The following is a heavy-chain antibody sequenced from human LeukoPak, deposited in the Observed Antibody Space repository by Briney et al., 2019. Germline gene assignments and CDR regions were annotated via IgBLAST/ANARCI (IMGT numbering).Heavy chain of an antibody. Sequence: PGGSLRLSCAASGFTFSSYAMHWVRQAPGKGLEYVSAISSNGGSTYYANSVKGRFTISRDNSKNTLYLQMGSLRAEDMAVYYCARDNGGSSSWAYYYGMDVWGQGTTVTVSS. CDR1: GFTFSSYA. CDR2: ISSNGGST. V-gene: IGHV3-64*01. D-gene: IGHD6-13*01. CDR3: ARDNGGSSSWAYYYGMDV. J-gene: IGHJ6*02.